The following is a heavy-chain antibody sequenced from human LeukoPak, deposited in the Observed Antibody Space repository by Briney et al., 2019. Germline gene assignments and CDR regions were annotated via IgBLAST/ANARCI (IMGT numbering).Heavy chain of an antibody. CDR2: ISYAGSNK. Sequence: GGSLRLSCAASGFTFSNYGMHWVRQAPGKGLEWVAVISYAGSNKYYAESVKGRFTISRDNSKNTAYLQMNSLRAEDTAVYYCAKELGDPDYWGQGTLVTVSS. CDR1: GFTFSNYG. CDR3: AKELGDPDY. V-gene: IGHV3-30*18. J-gene: IGHJ4*02. D-gene: IGHD1-26*01.